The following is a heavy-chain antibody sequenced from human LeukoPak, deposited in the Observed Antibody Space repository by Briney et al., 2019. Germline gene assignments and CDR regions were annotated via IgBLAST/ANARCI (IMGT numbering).Heavy chain of an antibody. D-gene: IGHD2-21*01. CDR1: GFTFSSYA. Sequence: GRSLRLSCAASGFTFSSYAMSWVRQAPGKGLEWVSAISGSGGSTYYADSVKGRFTISRDNSKNTLYLQMNSLRAEDTAVYYCASIPGEVRCGYWGQGTLVTVSS. V-gene: IGHV3-23*01. CDR3: ASIPGEVRCGY. J-gene: IGHJ4*02. CDR2: ISGSGGST.